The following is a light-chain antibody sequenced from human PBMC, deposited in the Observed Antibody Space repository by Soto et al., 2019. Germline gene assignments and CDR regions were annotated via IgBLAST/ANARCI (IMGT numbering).Light chain of an antibody. Sequence: QSALTQPPSASGTPGQRVTISCSGSRSNIGSNSVNWYQQHPGTAPKLLIYSQSQRPSGVPDRISGAKSGTSVTLAISGLQAEDEATYCCAVWDDSLNEVVFGGGTKLTVL. V-gene: IGLV1-44*01. CDR2: SQS. CDR1: RSNIGSNS. CDR3: AVWDDSLNEVV. J-gene: IGLJ3*02.